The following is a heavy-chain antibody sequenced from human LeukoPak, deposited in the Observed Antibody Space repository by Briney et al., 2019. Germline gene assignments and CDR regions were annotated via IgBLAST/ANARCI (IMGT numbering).Heavy chain of an antibody. CDR2: INPSGGST. CDR3: ARGSDILVPAAIRFYVYVQH. Sequence: EASVKVSCKASGYTFTSYYMHWVRQAPGQVLVWMGIINPSGGSTSYAQKFQGRVTMTRDTSTSTVYMELSSLRSEDTAVYYCARGSDILVPAAIRFYVYVQHWGQGTLVTVSS. V-gene: IGHV1-46*01. D-gene: IGHD2-2*01. J-gene: IGHJ1*01. CDR1: GYTFTSYY.